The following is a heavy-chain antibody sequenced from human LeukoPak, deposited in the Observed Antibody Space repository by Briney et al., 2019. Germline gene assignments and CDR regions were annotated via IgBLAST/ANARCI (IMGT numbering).Heavy chain of an antibody. J-gene: IGHJ4*02. Sequence: GGSLRLSCTASRFTFTGYAMNWVRQAPGKGLEWVSTISGSGGSTYYADSVKGRFTISRDNSKNTLYLQMNSLRAEDTAVYYCASNSCGGDCYSGFDYWGQGTLVTVSS. CDR1: RFTFTGYA. CDR2: ISGSGGST. V-gene: IGHV3-23*01. CDR3: ASNSCGGDCYSGFDY. D-gene: IGHD2-21*01.